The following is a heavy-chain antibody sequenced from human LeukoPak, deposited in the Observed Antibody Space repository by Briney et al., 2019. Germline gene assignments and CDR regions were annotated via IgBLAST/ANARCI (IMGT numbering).Heavy chain of an antibody. Sequence: PGGSLRLSCVASGFTFSSYEMNWVRQAPGKGLEWISYISSSGSSIFYADSVKGRFTISRDSARTSLYLQMNSLRAEDTAVYYCARDGRSGSNYGRVDYWGQGTLVTVSS. CDR3: ARDGRSGSNYGRVDY. D-gene: IGHD1-26*01. V-gene: IGHV3-48*03. J-gene: IGHJ4*02. CDR2: ISSSGSSI. CDR1: GFTFSSYE.